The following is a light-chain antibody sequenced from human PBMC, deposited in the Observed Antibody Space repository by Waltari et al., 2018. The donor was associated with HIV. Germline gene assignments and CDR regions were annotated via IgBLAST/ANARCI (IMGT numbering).Light chain of an antibody. CDR1: NPNIGSNY. J-gene: IGLJ3*02. CDR2: RNN. CDR3: AVWDDSLSGRV. V-gene: IGLV1-47*01. Sequence: QSVLTQPPSASGTPGQRVTISCSGSNPNIGSNYVSWYQHLPGTTPKLLIDRNNQRPAGVPDRCAGSKSGTSASLAISGLRSEDEADYYCAVWDDSLSGRVFGGGTKLTVL.